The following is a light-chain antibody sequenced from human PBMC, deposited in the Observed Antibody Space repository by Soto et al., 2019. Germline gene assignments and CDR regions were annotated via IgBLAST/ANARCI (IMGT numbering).Light chain of an antibody. CDR3: QQRRSWPPTIT. CDR1: QSLVHSDGIAY. Sequence: VMTQSPLSLPVTLGQPASISCRSNQSLVHSDGIAYFSWFQQRPGQAPRLLIYDASYRATDIPPRFSGSGSGTDFTLTISSLEPEDFAVYYCQQRRSWPPTITFGQGTRLEIK. V-gene: IGKV2-30*02. J-gene: IGKJ5*01. CDR2: DAS.